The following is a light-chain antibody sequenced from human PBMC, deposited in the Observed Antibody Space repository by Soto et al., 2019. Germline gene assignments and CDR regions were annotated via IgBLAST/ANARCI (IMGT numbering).Light chain of an antibody. CDR3: CSYAGSSTPLI. CDR1: SSDVGSYNL. J-gene: IGLJ1*01. V-gene: IGLV2-23*02. Sequence: QSAPTQPASVSGSPGQSITISCTGTSSDVGSYNLVSWYQQHPGKAPKLMIYEVSKQPSGVSNRFSGSKSGNTASLTISGLQAEDEADYYCCSYAGSSTPLIFGTGTKLTVL. CDR2: EVS.